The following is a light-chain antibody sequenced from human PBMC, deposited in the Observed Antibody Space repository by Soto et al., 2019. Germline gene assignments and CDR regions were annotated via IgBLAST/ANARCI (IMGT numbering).Light chain of an antibody. CDR2: DAF. Sequence: EILLTQSPVTLSLSPGERATLSCRASQSVRSYLAWYQQKPGQAPRLLIYDAFKRATGIPARFSGSGSGTDFTLTISSLEPEDFAVYYCQQRSNWPSTFGGGTKVDIK. V-gene: IGKV3-11*01. J-gene: IGKJ4*01. CDR3: QQRSNWPST. CDR1: QSVRSY.